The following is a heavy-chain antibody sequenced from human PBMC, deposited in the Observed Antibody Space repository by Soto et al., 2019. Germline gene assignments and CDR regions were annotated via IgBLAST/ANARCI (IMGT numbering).Heavy chain of an antibody. D-gene: IGHD3-10*01. Sequence: SETLSLTCTVSGGSVSSGSYYWSWIRQPPGKGLEWIGYIYYSGSTNYNPSPKSRVTISVDTSKNQFSLKLSSVTAADTAVYYCARNVVRGVIPNWFDPWGQGTLVTVSS. CDR3: ARNVVRGVIPNWFDP. CDR1: GGSVSSGSYY. CDR2: IYYSGST. J-gene: IGHJ5*02. V-gene: IGHV4-61*01.